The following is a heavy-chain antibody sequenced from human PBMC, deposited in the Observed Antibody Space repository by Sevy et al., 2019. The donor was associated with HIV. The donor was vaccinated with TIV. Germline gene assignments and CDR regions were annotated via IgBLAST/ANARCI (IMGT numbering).Heavy chain of an antibody. CDR3: ARDRAAAGIPFFNYYYMDV. V-gene: IGHV6-1*01. CDR1: GDSVSSNSAA. Sequence: SQTLSLTCAISGDSVSSNSAAWNWIRQSPSRGLEWLGRTYYRSKWYNDYAVSVKSRITINPDTSKNQFSLQLNSVTPEDTAVYYCARDRAAAGIPFFNYYYMDVWGNGTTVTVSS. CDR2: TYYRSKWYN. J-gene: IGHJ6*03. D-gene: IGHD6-13*01.